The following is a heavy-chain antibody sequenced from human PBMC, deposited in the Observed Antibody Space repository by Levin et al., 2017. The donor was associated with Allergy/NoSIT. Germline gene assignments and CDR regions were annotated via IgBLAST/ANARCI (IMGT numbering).Heavy chain of an antibody. D-gene: IGHD3-22*01. CDR2: ISYDGTRE. CDR1: GFTFSDSA. CDR3: ARDVRYFDSSGSRLDY. Sequence: LSLTCAASGFTFSDSAMHWVRQAPGKGLEWVAAISYDGTREFYADSVKGRFTISRDNSKNTLFLQMNNLRVEETALYYCARDVRYFDSSGSRLDYWGQGTLVTVSS. V-gene: IGHV3-30*04. J-gene: IGHJ4*02.